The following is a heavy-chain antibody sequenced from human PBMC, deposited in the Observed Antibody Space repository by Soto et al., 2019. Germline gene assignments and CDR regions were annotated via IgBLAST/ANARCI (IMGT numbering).Heavy chain of an antibody. J-gene: IGHJ4*02. V-gene: IGHV4-30-4*01. D-gene: IGHD3-3*01. CDR1: GGSISSDDYY. Sequence: NPSETLSLTCTVSGGSISSDDYYWSWIRQPPGKGLERIGYIYYTGSTNYNPSLESRLTISIDRPKNQCSLTLTSVNAADTALYECARDRATSPDDCDSWGQGTLVTSPQ. CDR2: IYYTGST. CDR3: ARDRATSPDDCDS.